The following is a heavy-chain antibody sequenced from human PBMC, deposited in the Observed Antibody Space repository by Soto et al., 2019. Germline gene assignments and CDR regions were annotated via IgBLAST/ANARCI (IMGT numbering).Heavy chain of an antibody. Sequence: QLQLQESGSGLVKPSQTLSLTCAVSGGSISSSGSSWSWIRQPPGKGLEWIGYIYHSGSTYYNPSLKSRVTRSVDRSKNQFSLTLNSVTAADTAVYYCSRALGDSYAYGMDVWGQGTTVTVSS. V-gene: IGHV4-30-2*01. CDR1: GGSISSSGSS. J-gene: IGHJ6*02. CDR2: IYHSGST. CDR3: SRALGDSYAYGMDV. D-gene: IGHD3-16*01.